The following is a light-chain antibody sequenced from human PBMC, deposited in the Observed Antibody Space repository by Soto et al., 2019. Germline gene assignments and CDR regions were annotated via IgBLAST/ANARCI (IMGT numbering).Light chain of an antibody. CDR1: QSVSSSY. V-gene: IGKV3-20*01. CDR2: GAS. CDR3: QQYGSSPFT. J-gene: IGKJ3*01. Sequence: EIVLTQSPGTLSLSPGERATLSCRASQSVSSSYLAWYQQKPGQAPRLLIYGASSRATGIPDRFSGSGSGTDSTLSSSRLEPEDFAVYYCQQYGSSPFTFGPGTKVDIK.